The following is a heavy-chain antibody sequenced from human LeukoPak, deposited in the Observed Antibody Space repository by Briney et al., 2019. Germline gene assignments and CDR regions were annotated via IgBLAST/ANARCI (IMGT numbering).Heavy chain of an antibody. V-gene: IGHV4/OR15-8*02. D-gene: IGHD5/OR15-5a*01. J-gene: IGHJ4*02. Sequence: SETLSLTCAVSGVSISSCNWWTWVRQPPGKGLEWIGEISHCGDSKYSPSLRTRVTISIDRSKNHLSLNLNSVTAADTAIYYCSTRDQSRTDVVPPDYWGQGTLVTVSS. CDR1: GVSISSCNW. CDR2: ISHCGDS. CDR3: STRDQSRTDVVPPDY.